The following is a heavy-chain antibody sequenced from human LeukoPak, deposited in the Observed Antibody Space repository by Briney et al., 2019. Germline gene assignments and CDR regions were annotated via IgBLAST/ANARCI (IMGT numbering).Heavy chain of an antibody. CDR3: ARSQVY. CDR1: GGSFSGYY. CDR2: INHSGST. V-gene: IGHV4-34*01. Sequence: SETLPLTCAVYGGSFSGYYWSWIRQPPGKGLEWIGEINHSGSTNYNPSLKSRVTISVDTSKNQFSLKLSSVTAADTAVYYCARSQVYWGQGTLVTVSS. J-gene: IGHJ4*02.